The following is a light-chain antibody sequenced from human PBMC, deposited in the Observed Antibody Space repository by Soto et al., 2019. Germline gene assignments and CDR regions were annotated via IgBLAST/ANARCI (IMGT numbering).Light chain of an antibody. CDR3: AAWDDSLNGWV. Sequence: QSVLTQPPSVSEAPRQRVTISCSGSSSNIGNNAVNWYQQLPGKAPKLLIYYDDLLPSGVSDRFSGSKSGTSASLAISGLXXXXXXXXXCAAWDDSLNGWVFGGGTKLTVL. J-gene: IGLJ3*02. V-gene: IGLV1-36*01. CDR1: SSNIGNNA. CDR2: YDD.